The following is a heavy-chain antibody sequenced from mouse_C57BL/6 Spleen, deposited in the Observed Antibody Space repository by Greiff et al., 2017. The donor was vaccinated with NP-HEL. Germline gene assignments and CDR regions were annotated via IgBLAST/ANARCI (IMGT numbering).Heavy chain of an antibody. Sequence: QVQLQQSGAELARPGASVKMSCKASGYTFTSYTMHWVKQRPGQGLEWIGYINPSSGYTKYNQKFKDKATLTVDKSSSTAYLQLSSLTSEDSADYYCARWDGNYFYYAMDYWGQGTSVTVSS. CDR1: GYTFTSYT. CDR3: ARWDGNYFYYAMDY. CDR2: INPSSGYT. V-gene: IGHV1-4*01. J-gene: IGHJ4*01. D-gene: IGHD2-1*01.